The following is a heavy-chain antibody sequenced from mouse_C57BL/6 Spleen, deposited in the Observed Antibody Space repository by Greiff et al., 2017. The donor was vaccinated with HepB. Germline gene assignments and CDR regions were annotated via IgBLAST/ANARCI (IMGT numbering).Heavy chain of an antibody. CDR3: TRRVYYGSSYSYYFDY. D-gene: IGHD1-1*01. CDR1: GFTFSSYA. V-gene: IGHV5-9-1*02. CDR2: ISSGGDYI. Sequence: EVKLMESGEGLVKPGGSLKLSCAASGFTFSSYAMSWVRQTPEKRLEWVAYISSGGDYIYYADTVKGRFTISRDNARNTLYLQMSSLKSEDTAMYYCTRRVYYGSSYSYYFDYWGQGTTLTVSS. J-gene: IGHJ2*01.